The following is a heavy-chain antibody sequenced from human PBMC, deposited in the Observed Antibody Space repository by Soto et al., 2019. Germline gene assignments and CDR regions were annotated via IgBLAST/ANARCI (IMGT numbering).Heavy chain of an antibody. CDR1: GGTFSSYA. Sequence: QVPLVQSGAEVKKPGSSVTVSCKASGGTFSSYAIHWVRQAPGQGLEWMGGIIPMYGPAKYAQRFQGRVTITADESTTTVYMELTSLTAQDTAVYYCARVTSMVRGRIDNWSDPWGHGTPVTVSS. J-gene: IGHJ5*02. V-gene: IGHV1-69*01. D-gene: IGHD3-10*01. CDR3: ARVTSMVRGRIDNWSDP. CDR2: IIPMYGPA.